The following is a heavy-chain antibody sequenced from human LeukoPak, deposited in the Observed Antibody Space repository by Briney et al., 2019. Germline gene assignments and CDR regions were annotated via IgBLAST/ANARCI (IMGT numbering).Heavy chain of an antibody. Sequence: GESLKISCKGSGYSFTSYWIGWVRQMPGKGLEWMGIIYPGDSDTRYSPSFQGQVTISADKSISTAYLQWSSLKASDTAMYYCARHYYYDGSGSYAFDIWGQGTMVTVSS. CDR2: IYPGDSDT. J-gene: IGHJ3*02. CDR3: ARHYYYDGSGSYAFDI. CDR1: GYSFTSYW. V-gene: IGHV5-51*01. D-gene: IGHD3-22*01.